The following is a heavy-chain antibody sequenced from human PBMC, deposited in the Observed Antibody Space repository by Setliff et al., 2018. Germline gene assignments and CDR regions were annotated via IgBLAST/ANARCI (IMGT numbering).Heavy chain of an antibody. Sequence: PSETLSLTCNVSGASVSSYYWGWIRQPPGKGLEWIGSIYYSGSTYYYPSLKSRVTISVDTSKNQFSLKVNSVTAADTAVYFCARGRNVAARLFDSWGQGTLVTVSS. D-gene: IGHD6-6*01. V-gene: IGHV4-39*07. CDR1: GASVSSYY. CDR2: IYYSGST. J-gene: IGHJ4*02. CDR3: ARGRNVAARLFDS.